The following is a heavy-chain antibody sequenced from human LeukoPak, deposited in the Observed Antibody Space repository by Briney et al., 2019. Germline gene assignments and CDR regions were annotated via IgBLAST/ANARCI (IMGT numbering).Heavy chain of an antibody. J-gene: IGHJ5*02. D-gene: IGHD1-26*01. CDR3: AGEDGSYYLHAGWFDP. Sequence: SETLSLTCTVSGGSISSYYWSWIRQPPGKGLEWIGYIYYSGSTNYNPSLKSRVTISVDTSKNQFSLKLSSVTAADTAVYYCAGEDGSYYLHAGWFDPWGQGTLVTVSS. V-gene: IGHV4-59*01. CDR2: IYYSGST. CDR1: GGSISSYY.